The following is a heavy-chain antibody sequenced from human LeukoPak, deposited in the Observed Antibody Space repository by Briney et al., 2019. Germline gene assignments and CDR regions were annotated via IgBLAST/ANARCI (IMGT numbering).Heavy chain of an antibody. CDR1: GGSISSYY. V-gene: IGHV4-59*01. J-gene: IGHJ4*02. CDR2: IYYSGST. Sequence: SETLSLTCTVSGGSISSYYWSWIRQPPGKGLEWIGYIYYSGSTNYNPSLKSRVTISVDTSKNQFSLKLSSVTAADTAVYYCARGRRYSYAYEDYWGQGTLATVSS. D-gene: IGHD5-18*01. CDR3: ARGRRYSYAYEDY.